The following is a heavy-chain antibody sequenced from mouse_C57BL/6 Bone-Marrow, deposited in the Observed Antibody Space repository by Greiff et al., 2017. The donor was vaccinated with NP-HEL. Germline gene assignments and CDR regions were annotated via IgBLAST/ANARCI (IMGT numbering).Heavy chain of an antibody. CDR3: ARGLNWVFDY. Sequence: QVQLQQPGAELARPGASVKLSCKASGYTFTSYGISWVKQRTGQGLEWIGEIYPRSGNTYYNEKFKSKATLTVDKPSSTAYMQLSSLTSEDSAVYYCARGLNWVFDYWGQGTTLTVSS. J-gene: IGHJ2*01. V-gene: IGHV1-81*01. CDR2: IYPRSGNT. D-gene: IGHD4-1*01. CDR1: GYTFTSYG.